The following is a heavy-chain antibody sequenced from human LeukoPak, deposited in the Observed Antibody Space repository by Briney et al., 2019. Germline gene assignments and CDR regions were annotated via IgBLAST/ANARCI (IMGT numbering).Heavy chain of an antibody. CDR3: ARNEGYCSGGRCYVRAFDI. J-gene: IGHJ3*02. CDR1: GYTFTSYA. D-gene: IGHD2-15*01. CDR2: INAGNGNT. Sequence: GASVKVSCKASGYTFTSYAMHWVRQAPGQRLEWMGWINAGNGNTKYAQEFQGRVTITRDTSASTAYMELSSLRSEDMAVYYCARNEGYCSGGRCYVRAFDIWGQGTTVTVSS. V-gene: IGHV1-3*03.